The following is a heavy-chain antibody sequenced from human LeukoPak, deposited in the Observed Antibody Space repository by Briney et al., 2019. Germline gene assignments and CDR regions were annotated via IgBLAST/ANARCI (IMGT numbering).Heavy chain of an antibody. CDR1: GFTFSSYG. J-gene: IGHJ5*02. V-gene: IGHV3-30*03. D-gene: IGHD3-16*01. CDR3: ARHYGP. CDR2: ISYDGSNK. Sequence: PGRSLRLSCAASGFTFSSYGMHWVRQAPGKGLEWVAVISYDGSNKHYADSVKGQFTISRDNSKNTLYLQMNSLRAEDTAVYYCARHYGPWGQGTLVTVSS.